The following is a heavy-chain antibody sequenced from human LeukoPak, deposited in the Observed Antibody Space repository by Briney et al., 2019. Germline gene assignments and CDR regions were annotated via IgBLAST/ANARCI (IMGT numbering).Heavy chain of an antibody. Sequence: SVKVSCKTSGDTFIPYTFSWVRQAPGQGLEWIGRIIPSLDVANYAQKFQGRVTLSVDRDTATTYMEVTSLRSEDTAIYYCARDHCSPGTCLGGHWGQGTLVTVSS. CDR1: GDTFIPYT. D-gene: IGHD2-15*01. J-gene: IGHJ4*02. CDR3: ARDHCSPGTCLGGH. CDR2: IIPSLDVA. V-gene: IGHV1-69*04.